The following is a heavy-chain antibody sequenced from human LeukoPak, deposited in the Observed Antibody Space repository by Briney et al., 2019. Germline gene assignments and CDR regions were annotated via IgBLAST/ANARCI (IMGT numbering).Heavy chain of an antibody. CDR1: GGTFSSYA. V-gene: IGHV1-69*04. CDR2: IIPILGIA. Sequence: SVKVSCKASGGTFSSYAISWVRQAPGQGLEWMGRIIPILGIANYAQKFQGRITITADKSTSTAYMELSSLRSEDTAVYYCAPSVTTLDWGQGTLVTVSS. D-gene: IGHD4-17*01. J-gene: IGHJ4*02. CDR3: APSVTTLD.